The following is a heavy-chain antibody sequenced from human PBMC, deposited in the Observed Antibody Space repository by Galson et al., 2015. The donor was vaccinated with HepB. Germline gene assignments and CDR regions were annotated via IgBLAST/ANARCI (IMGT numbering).Heavy chain of an antibody. J-gene: IGHJ6*02. CDR2: IKEDGSEK. Sequence: SLRLSCAASEFILSMYWMNWVRQAPGKGLEWVANIKEDGSEKNYVDSVKGRFTISRDNAKNSLYLQMNSLRAEDTAVYYCARVKRGEWYSFYYYGRDVWGRGTTVTVSS. CDR1: EFILSMYW. V-gene: IGHV3-7*05. D-gene: IGHD3-10*01. CDR3: ARVKRGEWYSFYYYGRDV.